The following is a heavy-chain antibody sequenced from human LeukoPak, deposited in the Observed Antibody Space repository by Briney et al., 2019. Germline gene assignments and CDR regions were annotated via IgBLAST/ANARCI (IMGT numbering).Heavy chain of an antibody. CDR1: GFTFSSYS. V-gene: IGHV3-23*01. CDR2: ISGSGGTT. CDR3: AKGSGGSGSYSKYYFDY. J-gene: IGHJ4*02. D-gene: IGHD3-10*01. Sequence: GGSLRLSCAAFGFTFSSYSMNWVRQAPGKGLEWVSAISGSGGTTYYADSLRGRFTISRDNSKNTVYLQINSLRADDTAVYYCAKGSGGSGSYSKYYFDYWGQGTLVTVSS.